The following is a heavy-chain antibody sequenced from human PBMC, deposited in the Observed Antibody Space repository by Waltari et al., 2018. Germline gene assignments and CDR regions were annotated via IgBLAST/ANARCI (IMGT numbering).Heavy chain of an antibody. CDR3: VKIDCGTIVCRRIDS. Sequence: WGRQAPGKGLEWVATITGSGENTFYADFVSGRFTISRDNSKNTLNLQMKSLTAEDTARYYFVKIDCGTIVCRRIDSWGLGTLVTVSS. V-gene: IGHV3-23*01. CDR2: ITGSGENT. J-gene: IGHJ4*02. D-gene: IGHD2-21*01.